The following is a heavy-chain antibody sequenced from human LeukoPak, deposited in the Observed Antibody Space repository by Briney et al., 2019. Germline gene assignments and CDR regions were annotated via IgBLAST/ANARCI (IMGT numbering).Heavy chain of an antibody. J-gene: IGHJ4*02. Sequence: SETLSLTCTVSGGSISSSSFYWGWIRQPPGKGLERIGSIYYRGTTHYNSSLKSRVTISVDTSRNQFSLKLNSVTAADTAVYYCARGVAAAGTGFGDYWGQGALVTVSS. V-gene: IGHV4-39*07. CDR3: ARGVAAAGTGFGDY. D-gene: IGHD6-13*01. CDR2: IYYRGTT. CDR1: GGSISSSSFY.